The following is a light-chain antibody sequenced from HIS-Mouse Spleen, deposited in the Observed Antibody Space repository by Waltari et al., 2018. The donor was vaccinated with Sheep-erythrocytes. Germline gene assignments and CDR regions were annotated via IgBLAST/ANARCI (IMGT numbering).Light chain of an antibody. CDR3: SSYTSRSTWV. V-gene: IGLV2-14*01. CDR1: SSDVGGYTY. CDR2: EVS. Sequence: QSALTQPASVSGSPGQSITISCTGTSSDVGGYTYVSWYQQHPGKAPKLMISEVSNRPSGVSNRFSGSKSGNTASLTISGLQAEDEADYYCSSYTSRSTWVFGGGTKLTVL. J-gene: IGLJ3*02.